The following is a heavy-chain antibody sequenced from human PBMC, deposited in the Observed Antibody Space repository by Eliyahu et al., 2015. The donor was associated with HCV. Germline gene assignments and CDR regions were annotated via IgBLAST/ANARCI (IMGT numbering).Heavy chain of an antibody. J-gene: IGHJ4*02. CDR1: GFSFXXXW. V-gene: IGHV3-7*03. CDR2: IKDDGNDE. D-gene: IGHD4/OR15-4a*01. CDR3: ARDPAFGALDY. Sequence: EVQLVESGGGLVXPGGSLRLSXAAXGFSFXXXWXSWVRQAPGRGLEWVALIKDDGNDEYYMDSVRGRFTISRDNARNSVYLQMNSLRADDTAVYYCARDPAFGALDYWGQGALVSVSS.